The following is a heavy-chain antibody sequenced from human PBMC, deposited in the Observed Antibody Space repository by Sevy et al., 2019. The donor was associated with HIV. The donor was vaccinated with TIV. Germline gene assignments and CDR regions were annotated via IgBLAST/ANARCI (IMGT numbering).Heavy chain of an antibody. D-gene: IGHD2-15*01. V-gene: IGHV3-23*01. CDR2: ISGSGGST. CDR3: AKVGCSGGSCYGY. J-gene: IGHJ4*02. CDR1: GFTFSSYA. Sequence: GGSLRLSCAASGFTFSSYAMSWVRQAPGKGLEWVSAISGSGGSTYYADSVKGRFTISRDNSKNTLYLKMNSLRAEDTAVYYCAKVGCSGGSCYGYWGQGTLVTVSS.